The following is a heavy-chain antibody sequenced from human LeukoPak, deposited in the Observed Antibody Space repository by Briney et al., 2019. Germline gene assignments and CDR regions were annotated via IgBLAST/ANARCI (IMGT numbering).Heavy chain of an antibody. Sequence: GGSLRLSCAASGFTFRSYLMAWVRQAPGKGLEWVSSITTGGDTTNYPGSVKGRFTISRDNSKNTLYLQMSSLRAEDTAVYYCAKSREQPWNFDSWGQGTLVTVSS. D-gene: IGHD5-18*01. V-gene: IGHV3-23*01. CDR3: AKSREQPWNFDS. J-gene: IGHJ4*02. CDR2: ITTGGDTT. CDR1: GFTFRSYL.